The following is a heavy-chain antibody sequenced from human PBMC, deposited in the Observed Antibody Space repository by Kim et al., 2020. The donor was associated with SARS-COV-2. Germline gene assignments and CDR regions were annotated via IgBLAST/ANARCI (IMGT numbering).Heavy chain of an antibody. CDR3: AGWSYYGMDV. D-gene: IGHD6-19*01. CDR2: ITWNSGSI. CDR1: GFTFDVYA. J-gene: IGHJ6*02. V-gene: IGHV3-9*01. Sequence: GGSLRLSCAASGFTFDVYAMEWVRQAPGKGLEWVVGITWNSGSIGYADSVKGRFAISRDNAKNSLYLQMHSLRTEDTALYYCAGWSYYGMDVWGQGTTVTVSS.